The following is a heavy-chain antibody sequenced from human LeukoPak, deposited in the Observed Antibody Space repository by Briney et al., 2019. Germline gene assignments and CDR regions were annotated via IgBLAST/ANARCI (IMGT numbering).Heavy chain of an antibody. CDR3: ARCLVRGVDSTIDY. CDR1: GGSISSYY. Sequence: SETLSLTCTVSGGSISSYYWSWIRQPAGKGLEWIGRIYTSGSTNYNPSLKSRVTMSVDTSKNQFSLKLSSVTAAEPAGYYCARCLVRGVDSTIDYWGQGTLVTVSS. V-gene: IGHV4-4*07. CDR2: IYTSGST. D-gene: IGHD3-10*01. J-gene: IGHJ4*02.